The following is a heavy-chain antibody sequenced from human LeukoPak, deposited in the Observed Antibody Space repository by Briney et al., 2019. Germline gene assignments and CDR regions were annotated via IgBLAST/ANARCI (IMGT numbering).Heavy chain of an antibody. CDR2: IIGSGGST. CDR1: GFTLGSFA. J-gene: IGHJ4*02. Sequence: GGSLRLSCAASGFTLGSFAMNWVRQPPGKGLEWVSAIIGSGGSTFYADSVKARFTISRDNSENTLYLQMSSLRAEDTAVYYCVRRTVNYPFDFWGQGTLLTVSS. V-gene: IGHV3-23*01. D-gene: IGHD1-7*01. CDR3: VRRTVNYPFDF.